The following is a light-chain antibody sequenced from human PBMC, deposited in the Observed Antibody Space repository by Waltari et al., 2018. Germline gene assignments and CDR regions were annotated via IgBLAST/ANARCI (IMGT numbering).Light chain of an antibody. CDR2: YDR. V-gene: IGLV3-21*04. CDR1: NIGTYS. J-gene: IGLJ1*01. Sequence: SYVVTQPPSVSVAPGETATIPCGGDNIGTYSDHWYQQKAGQAPVLVIFYDRDRPSGIPDRFSGSNSGNTATLTISRVEAGDEARYYCHVWHPHVDPGVFGTGTEVTVL. CDR3: HVWHPHVDPGV.